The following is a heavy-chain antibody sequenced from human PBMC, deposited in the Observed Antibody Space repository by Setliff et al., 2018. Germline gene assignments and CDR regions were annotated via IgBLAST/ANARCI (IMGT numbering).Heavy chain of an antibody. CDR3: ARDPHYGDYVFNY. CDR2: INPNRGGT. Sequence: GASVKVSCKASGYTFTGYYMHWVRQAPGQGLEWMGWINPNRGGTNYAQKFQGRVTMTRDTSISTAYMELSRLRSDDTAVYYCARDPHYGDYVFNYWGQGTLVTVSS. V-gene: IGHV1-2*02. D-gene: IGHD4-17*01. CDR1: GYTFTGYY. J-gene: IGHJ4*02.